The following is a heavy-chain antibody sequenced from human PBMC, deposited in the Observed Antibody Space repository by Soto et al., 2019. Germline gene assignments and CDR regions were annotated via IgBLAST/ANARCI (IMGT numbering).Heavy chain of an antibody. CDR3: ASEPNYDILTGN. D-gene: IGHD3-9*01. Sequence: SETLSLTCTVSGGSISSSSYYWGWIRQPPGKGLEWIGSIYYSGSTYYNPSLKSRVTISVDTSKNQFSLKLSSVTAADTAVYYCASEPNYDILTGNWGQGTLVTVSS. J-gene: IGHJ4*02. CDR2: IYYSGST. V-gene: IGHV4-39*01. CDR1: GGSISSSSYY.